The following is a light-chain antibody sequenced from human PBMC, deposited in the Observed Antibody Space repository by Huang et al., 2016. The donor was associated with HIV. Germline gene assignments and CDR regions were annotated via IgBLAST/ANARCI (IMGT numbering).Light chain of an antibody. J-gene: IGKJ4*01. CDR1: QGISNT. Sequence: QLTQSPSSLSASVGDRVHITCRASQGISNTLAWYQQKPGKAPKLLIYDASSLQTGAPSRFSGSGSGTDFTLTISSLQPEDCATYYCQQFNHYPLTFGGGTKVEIE. CDR2: DAS. CDR3: QQFNHYPLT. V-gene: IGKV1D-13*01.